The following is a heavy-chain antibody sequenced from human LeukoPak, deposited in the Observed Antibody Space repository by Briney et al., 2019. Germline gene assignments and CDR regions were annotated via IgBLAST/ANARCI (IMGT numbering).Heavy chain of an antibody. CDR3: ANSDSSGYYVDY. Sequence: SETLSLTCTVSGGSISSSSYYWGWIRQPPGQGLEWIGSIYYSGSTYYNPSLKSRVTISVDTSKNQFSLKLSSVTAADTAVYYCANSDSSGYYVDYWGQGTLVTVSS. D-gene: IGHD3-22*01. CDR1: GGSISSSSYY. CDR2: IYYSGST. V-gene: IGHV4-39*07. J-gene: IGHJ4*02.